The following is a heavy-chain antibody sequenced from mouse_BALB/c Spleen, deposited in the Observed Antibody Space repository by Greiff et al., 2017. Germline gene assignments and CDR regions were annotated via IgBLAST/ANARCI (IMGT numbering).Heavy chain of an antibody. D-gene: IGHD1-2*01. CDR1: GFTFSSFG. Sequence: EVKLVESGGGLVQPGGSRKLSCAASGFTFSSFGMHWVRQAPEKGLEWVAYISSGSSTIYYADTVKGRFTISRDNPKNTLFLQMTSLRSEDTAMYYCARAAAKGFDYWGQGTTLTVSS. CDR3: ARAAAKGFDY. V-gene: IGHV5-17*02. J-gene: IGHJ2*01. CDR2: ISSGSSTI.